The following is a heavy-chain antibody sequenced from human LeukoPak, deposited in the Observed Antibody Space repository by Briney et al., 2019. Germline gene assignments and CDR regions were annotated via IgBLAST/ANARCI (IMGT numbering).Heavy chain of an antibody. CDR3: ARVLPYYDFWSGSGGAYYFDY. V-gene: IGHV4-4*02. Sequence: KPSETLSLTCAVSGGSISSSNWWSWVRQPPGKGLEWIGYIYYSGSTYYNPSLKSRVTISVDTSKNQFSLKLSSVTAADTAVYYCARVLPYYDFWSGSGGAYYFDYWGQGTLVTVPS. J-gene: IGHJ4*02. CDR2: IYYSGST. CDR1: GGSISSSNW. D-gene: IGHD3-3*01.